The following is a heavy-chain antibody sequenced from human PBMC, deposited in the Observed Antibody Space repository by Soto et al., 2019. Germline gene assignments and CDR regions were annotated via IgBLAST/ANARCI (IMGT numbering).Heavy chain of an antibody. CDR3: AGEQVVVAALDH. CDR2: ISSGASTI. V-gene: IGHV3-48*01. Sequence: EVQLVQSGGGLVQPGGSLRLSCAASGFTFSSYSMNWVRQAPGKGLEWLSYISSGASTIHYADSVKGRFTISRDNAEKSVFLQMNSLSAEDTAVYYWAGEQVVVAALDHWGQGTLVTVSS. CDR1: GFTFSSYS. D-gene: IGHD2-15*01. J-gene: IGHJ4*02.